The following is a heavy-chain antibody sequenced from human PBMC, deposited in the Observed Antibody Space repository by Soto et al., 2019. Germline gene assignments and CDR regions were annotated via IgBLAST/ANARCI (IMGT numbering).Heavy chain of an antibody. CDR2: INPNSGGT. D-gene: IGHD2-2*01. V-gene: IGHV1-2*04. Sequence: ASVKVSCKASGYTFTGYYMHWVRQAPGQGLEWMGWINPNSGGTNYAQKFQGWVTMTRDTSISTAYMELSRLRSDDTAVYYCARGKEVVPAAFDPWGQGTLVTVSS. CDR3: ARGKEVVPAAFDP. CDR1: GYTFTGYY. J-gene: IGHJ5*02.